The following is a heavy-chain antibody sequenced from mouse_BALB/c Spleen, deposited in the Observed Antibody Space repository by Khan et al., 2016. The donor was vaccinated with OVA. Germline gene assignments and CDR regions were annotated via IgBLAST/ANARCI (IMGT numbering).Heavy chain of an antibody. V-gene: IGHV2-2*02. CDR2: IWSGGST. CDR3: ARIFIGTTDYAMDY. Sequence: QVQLQQSGPGLVQPSQSLSITCTVSGFSLTSYGVHWVRQSPGKGLEWLGVIWSGGSTDYNAAFISRLSISTDNSKSHVFFKINSLQANDNAIYYCARIFIGTTDYAMDYWGQGTSVTVSS. J-gene: IGHJ4*01. D-gene: IGHD2-14*01. CDR1: GFSLTSYG.